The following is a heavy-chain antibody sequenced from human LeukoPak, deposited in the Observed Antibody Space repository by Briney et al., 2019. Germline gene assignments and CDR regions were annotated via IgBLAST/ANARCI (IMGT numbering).Heavy chain of an antibody. CDR1: GFTFSSYE. J-gene: IGHJ4*02. CDR3: ARVQGFWVAY. V-gene: IGHV3-48*03. Sequence: GGSLRLSCAASGFTFSSYEMNWVRQAPGKGLEWVSYISSSGSTIYYADSVKGRFTISRDNAKNSLYLQMNSLRADDTAVYYCARVQGFWVAYWGQGTLVTVSS. D-gene: IGHD3-16*01. CDR2: ISSSGSTI.